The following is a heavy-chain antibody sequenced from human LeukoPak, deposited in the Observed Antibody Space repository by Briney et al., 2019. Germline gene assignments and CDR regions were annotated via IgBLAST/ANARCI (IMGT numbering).Heavy chain of an antibody. D-gene: IGHD6-19*01. Sequence: SETLSLTCTVSGGSISSSSYYWGWIRQPPGKGLEWIGSIYYSGSTYYNPSLKSRVTISVDTSKNQFSLKLRSVTAADTAVFYCARQAGSSGWFDSWGQGSLVTVSS. CDR2: IYYSGST. V-gene: IGHV4-39*01. CDR1: GGSISSSSYY. J-gene: IGHJ5*01. CDR3: ARQAGSSGWFDS.